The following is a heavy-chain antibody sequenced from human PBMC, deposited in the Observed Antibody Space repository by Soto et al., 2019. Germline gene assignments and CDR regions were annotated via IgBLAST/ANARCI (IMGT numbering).Heavy chain of an antibody. Sequence: GGSLRLSCAASGFSFTNYSMNWVRQAPGEGLEWISYITPSSSAIHYGDSVKGRFTISRDNAKNLLYLQMNSLRDEDTAVYYCVAIIFGSKDWGQGTLVTVPS. CDR2: ITPSSSAI. CDR3: VAIIFGSKD. J-gene: IGHJ4*02. D-gene: IGHD3-3*02. V-gene: IGHV3-48*02. CDR1: GFSFTNYS.